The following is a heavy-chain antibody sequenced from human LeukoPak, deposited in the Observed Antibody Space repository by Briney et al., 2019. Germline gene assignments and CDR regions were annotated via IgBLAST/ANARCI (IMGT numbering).Heavy chain of an antibody. CDR3: AKGSGYYYRFDY. J-gene: IGHJ4*02. CDR2: INAGNGNT. Sequence: ASVKVSCKASGYTFTSYAMHWVRQAPGQRLEWMGWINAGNGNTKYSQKFQGRVTITRDTSASTAYMELSSLRAEDTAIYYCAKGSGYYYRFDYWGQGTLVTVSS. D-gene: IGHD3-3*01. CDR1: GYTFTSYA. V-gene: IGHV1-3*01.